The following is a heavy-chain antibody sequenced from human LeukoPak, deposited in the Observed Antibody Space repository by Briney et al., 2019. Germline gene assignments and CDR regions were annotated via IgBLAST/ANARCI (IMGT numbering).Heavy chain of an antibody. J-gene: IGHJ4*02. V-gene: IGHV3-21*01. CDR1: GFTFSSYS. CDR2: ISSSSSYI. D-gene: IGHD3-22*01. Sequence: KPGGSLRLSCAAPGFTFSSYSMNWVRQAPGKGLEWVSSISSSSSYIYYADSVKGRFTISRDNAKNSLYLQMNSLRAEDTAVYYCARGRGYYYDSSLSGIDYWGQGTLVTVSS. CDR3: ARGRGYYYDSSLSGIDY.